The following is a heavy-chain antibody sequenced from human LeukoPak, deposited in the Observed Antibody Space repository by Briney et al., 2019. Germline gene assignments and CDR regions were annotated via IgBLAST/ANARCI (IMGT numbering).Heavy chain of an antibody. J-gene: IGHJ4*02. V-gene: IGHV3-48*04. Sequence: ETGGSLRLSCAASGFSFNSHSMNWVRQAPGKGLEWVSYISSTTRTIFYADSVKGRFTISRDNAKNSLHLQMNSLRAEDTAVYYCARDSNDCGTTSCLGETFVDYWGQGTLVTVSS. CDR3: ARDSNDCGTTSCLGETFVDY. CDR2: ISSTTRTI. D-gene: IGHD2-2*01. CDR1: GFSFNSHS.